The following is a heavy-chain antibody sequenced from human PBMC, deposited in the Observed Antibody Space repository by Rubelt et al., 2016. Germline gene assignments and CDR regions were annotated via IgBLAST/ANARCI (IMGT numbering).Heavy chain of an antibody. J-gene: IGHJ6*02. CDR1: GGSINSYY. CDR3: ARVERARLLWDV. CDR2: IYYSGST. V-gene: IGHV4-59*12. Sequence: QLQLQESGPGLVKPSETLSLTCTVSGGSINSYYWSWIRQPPGKGLEWIAYIYYSGSTKYNPSLMSRLTISVDTSKNQFSLRLGSVTAADTAVYFCARVERARLLWDVWGQGTAVTVSS. D-gene: IGHD3-10*01.